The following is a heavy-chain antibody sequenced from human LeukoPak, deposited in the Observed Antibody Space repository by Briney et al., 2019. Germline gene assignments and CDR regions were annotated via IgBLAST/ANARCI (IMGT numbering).Heavy chain of an antibody. D-gene: IGHD3-10*01. CDR2: INPNSGGT. V-gene: IGHV1-2*02. J-gene: IGHJ4*02. CDR1: GYTFTGYY. Sequence: ASVKASCKASGYTFTGYYMHWVRQAPGQGLEWMGWINPNSGGTNYAQKFQGRVTMTRDTSISTAYMELSRLRSDDTAVYYCARGQAGSSAMVRGVIILRAGFDYWGQGTLVTVSS. CDR3: ARGQAGSSAMVRGVIILRAGFDY.